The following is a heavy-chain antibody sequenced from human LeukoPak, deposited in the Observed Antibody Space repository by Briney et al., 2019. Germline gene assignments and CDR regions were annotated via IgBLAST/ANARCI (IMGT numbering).Heavy chain of an antibody. CDR2: INSDGSST. Sequence: PGGSLRLSCAASGFTFSSYWMHWVRQASGKGLVWVSRINSDGSSTSYADSVKGRFTISRDNAKNTLYLQMNSLRAEDTAVYYCAREIPLYYFDYWGQGTLVTVSS. CDR3: AREIPLYYFDY. J-gene: IGHJ4*02. CDR1: GFTFSSYW. V-gene: IGHV3-74*01.